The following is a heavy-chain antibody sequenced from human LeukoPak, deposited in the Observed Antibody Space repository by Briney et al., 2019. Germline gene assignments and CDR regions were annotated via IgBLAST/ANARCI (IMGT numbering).Heavy chain of an antibody. D-gene: IGHD3-10*01. V-gene: IGHV4-34*01. Sequence: SGTLSLTCAVYGGSFSGYYWSWIRQPPGKGLEWIGEINHSGSTNYNPSLKSRVTISVDTSKNQFSLKLSSVTAADTAVYYCARGLRTRYYGSGSYVFDYWGQGTLVTVSS. CDR1: GGSFSGYY. CDR2: INHSGST. J-gene: IGHJ4*02. CDR3: ARGLRTRYYGSGSYVFDY.